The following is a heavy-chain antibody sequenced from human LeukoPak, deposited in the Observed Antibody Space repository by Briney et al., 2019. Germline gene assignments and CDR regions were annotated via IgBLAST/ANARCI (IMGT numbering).Heavy chain of an antibody. CDR2: IYPGDSDT. Sequence: GESLKISCQGSGYRFTSYWIGWVRPMPGKGLEWMGIIYPGDSDTRYSPSFQGQVTISADKSISTAYLQWSSLKCSDTGMYYCARPPGRSGGDRYAYWGQGTLVTVSS. D-gene: IGHD2-21*02. CDR1: GYRFTSYW. CDR3: ARPPGRSGGDRYAY. J-gene: IGHJ4*02. V-gene: IGHV5-51*01.